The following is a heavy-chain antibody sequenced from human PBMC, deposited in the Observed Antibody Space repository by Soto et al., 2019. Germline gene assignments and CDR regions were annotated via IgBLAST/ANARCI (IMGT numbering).Heavy chain of an antibody. J-gene: IGHJ3*02. Sequence: QVQLVESGGGLVKPGGSLRLSCAASGFTFSDYYMSWIRQAPGKGLEWVSYISSSSSYTNYAVSVKGRFTISRDNAKNSLYLQMNSLRAEDTAVYYCAREMEDIVVVVAATARAFDIWGQGTMVTVSS. D-gene: IGHD2-15*01. V-gene: IGHV3-11*05. CDR3: AREMEDIVVVVAATARAFDI. CDR2: ISSSSSYT. CDR1: GFTFSDYY.